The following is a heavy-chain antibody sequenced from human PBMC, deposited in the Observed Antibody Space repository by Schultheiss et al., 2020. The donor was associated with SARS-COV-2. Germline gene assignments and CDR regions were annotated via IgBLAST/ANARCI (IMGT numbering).Heavy chain of an antibody. CDR3: AREYDILTGYYGYGMDV. D-gene: IGHD3-9*01. Sequence: SETLSLTCAVSGYSISSGYYWGWIRQPPGKGLEWIGSIYHSGSTYYNPSLKSRVTISVDTSKNQFSLKLSSVTAADTAVYYCAREYDILTGYYGYGMDVWGQGTTVTVSS. V-gene: IGHV4-38-2*01. J-gene: IGHJ6*02. CDR2: IYHSGST. CDR1: GYSISSGYY.